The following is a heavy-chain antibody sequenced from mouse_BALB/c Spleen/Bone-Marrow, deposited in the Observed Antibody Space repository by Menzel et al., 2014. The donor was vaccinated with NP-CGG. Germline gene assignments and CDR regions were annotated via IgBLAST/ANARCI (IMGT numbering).Heavy chain of an antibody. CDR1: GFNINDYY. V-gene: IGHV14-4*02. CDR3: NADPIT. J-gene: IGHJ2*01. CDR2: IDPENGDT. Sequence: EVQLQQSGAELVRSGASVKLSCTASGFNINDYYMHWVKQRPEQGLEWIGWIDPENGDTEYAPKFQGKATMTADTSSNTAYLQLNSLTSEDTGVYYCNADPITWGQGTTLTVSS.